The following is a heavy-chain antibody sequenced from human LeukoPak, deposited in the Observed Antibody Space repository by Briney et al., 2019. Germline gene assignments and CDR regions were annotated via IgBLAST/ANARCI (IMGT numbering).Heavy chain of an antibody. V-gene: IGHV1-69*04. Sequence: ASVKVSCKASGGTFSSYAISWVRQAPGQGLEWMGRIIPILGIANYAQKFQGRVTITADKSTSTAYMELSSLRSEDTAMYYCARAESRSSGWYYFDYWGQGTLVTVSS. CDR3: ARAESRSSGWYYFDY. CDR1: GGTFSSYA. D-gene: IGHD6-19*01. CDR2: IIPILGIA. J-gene: IGHJ4*02.